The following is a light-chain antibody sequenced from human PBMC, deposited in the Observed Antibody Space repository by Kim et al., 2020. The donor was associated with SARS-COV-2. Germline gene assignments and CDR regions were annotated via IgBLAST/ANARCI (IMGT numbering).Light chain of an antibody. V-gene: IGKV3-20*01. CDR2: GVS. CDR1: QSLSGSD. CDR3: HQYGRSVA. J-gene: IGKJ4*01. Sequence: SSSPGQRATLSGRACQSLSGSDLAWYQQKPGQTPSLLIYGVSRRSTGIPDRFSGSGSGTDFTLTISGLEPEDCAVYYCHQYGRSVAFGGGTKLEI.